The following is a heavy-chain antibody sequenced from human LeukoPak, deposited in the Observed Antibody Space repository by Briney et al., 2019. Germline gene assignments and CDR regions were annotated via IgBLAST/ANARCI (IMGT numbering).Heavy chain of an antibody. V-gene: IGHV3-33*01. CDR3: AREQEWFGELPDAFDI. CDR1: GFTFSRYG. CDR2: IWNDGSNK. Sequence: GRSLRLSCAASGFTFSRYGMHWVRQAPGKGLEWVAVIWNDGSNKFYEDSVKGRFTISRDNSKNTLYLQMNSLRAEDTAVYYCAREQEWFGELPDAFDIWGQGTMVTVSS. D-gene: IGHD3-10*01. J-gene: IGHJ3*02.